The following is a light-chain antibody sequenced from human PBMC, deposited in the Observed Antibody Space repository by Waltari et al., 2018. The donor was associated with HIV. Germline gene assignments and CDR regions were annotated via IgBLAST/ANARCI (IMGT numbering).Light chain of an antibody. V-gene: IGLV2-14*01. CDR1: SSDVGGSNY. CDR2: EVT. J-gene: IGLJ3*02. CDR3: NSYTISSTLGV. Sequence: QSALTQPASVSGSPGQSITISCTGTSSDVGGSNYVSWYQQHPGKAPKLMIYEVTKRPSRVSNGYAVSMAGNTASLTISGLQAEDEADYYCNSYTISSTLGVFGGGTKLTVL.